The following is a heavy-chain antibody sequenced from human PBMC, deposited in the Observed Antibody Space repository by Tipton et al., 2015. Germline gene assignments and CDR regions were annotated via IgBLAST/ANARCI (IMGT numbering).Heavy chain of an antibody. J-gene: IGHJ4*02. Sequence: LRLSCDVSGYSISSGYYWSWIRQPPGKGLEWIGSFFHRGNTFHNPSLRSRVIISADTSKNQISLTETSVTATDTAVYYCAREHSPTYNDYWSGGGDYLSQGTQVPVSS. D-gene: IGHD3-3*01. CDR1: GYSISSGYY. CDR2: FFHRGNT. V-gene: IGHV4-38-2*02. CDR3: AREHSPTYNDYWSGGGDY.